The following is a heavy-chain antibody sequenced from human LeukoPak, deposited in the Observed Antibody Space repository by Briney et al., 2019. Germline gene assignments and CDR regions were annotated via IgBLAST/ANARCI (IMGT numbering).Heavy chain of an antibody. CDR2: ISWDGDST. CDR1: GFTFDDYN. V-gene: IGHV3-43*01. Sequence: GGSLRLSCAASGFTFDDYNIYWVRQAPGKGLEWVSLISWDGDSTYYADSVKGRFTISRDNSKNSLYLQMNSLRTEDTAWYYCAKAAIPYCSSTSCYPDYFDYWGQGTLVTVSS. D-gene: IGHD2-2*01. J-gene: IGHJ4*02. CDR3: AKAAIPYCSSTSCYPDYFDY.